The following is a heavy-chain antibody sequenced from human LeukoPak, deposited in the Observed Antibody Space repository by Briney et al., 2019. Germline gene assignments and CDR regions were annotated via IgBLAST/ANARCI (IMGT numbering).Heavy chain of an antibody. CDR3: ARIGSSSTYYYYYYMDV. J-gene: IGHJ6*03. D-gene: IGHD5-18*01. V-gene: IGHV4-31*03. Sequence: PSQTLSPTCTVSGGSISSGGYYWSWIRQHPGKGLEWIGYIYYSGSTYYNPSLKSRVTISVDTSKNQFSLKLSSVTAADTAVYYCARIGSSSTYYYYYYMDVWGKGTTVTVSS. CDR1: GGSISSGGYY. CDR2: IYYSGST.